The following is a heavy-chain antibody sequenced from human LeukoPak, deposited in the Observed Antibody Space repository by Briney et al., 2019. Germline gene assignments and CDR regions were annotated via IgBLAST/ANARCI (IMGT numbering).Heavy chain of an antibody. J-gene: IGHJ6*03. CDR2: IRSSGSTM. Sequence: PGGSLRLSCAASGFTFSSYAMSWVRQAPGKGLEWVSYIRSSGSTMYYADSVKGRFTISRDNAKNSLYLQMNSLRAEDTAVYYCARTPSPGSGSYYYYMDVWGKGTTVTVSS. V-gene: IGHV3-48*03. CDR1: GFTFSSYA. D-gene: IGHD2-15*01. CDR3: ARTPSPGSGSYYYYMDV.